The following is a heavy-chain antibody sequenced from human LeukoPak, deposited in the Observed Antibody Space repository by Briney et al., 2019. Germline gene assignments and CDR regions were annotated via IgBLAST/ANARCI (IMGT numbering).Heavy chain of an antibody. D-gene: IGHD3-9*01. V-gene: IGHV1-2*02. CDR3: ARGDHLLRYFDWSRGNWFDP. J-gene: IGHJ5*02. CDR1: GYTFTGYY. Sequence: GASVKVSCKASGYTFTGYYMHWVRQAPGQGLEWMGWINPNSGGTNYAQKFQGRVTMTRDTSISTAYMELSRLRSDDTAVYYCARGDHLLRYFDWSRGNWFDPWGQGTLVTVSS. CDR2: INPNSGGT.